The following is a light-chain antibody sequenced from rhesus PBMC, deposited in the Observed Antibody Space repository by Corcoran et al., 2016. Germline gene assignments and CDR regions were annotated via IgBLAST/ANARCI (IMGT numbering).Light chain of an antibody. CDR2: QTS. J-gene: IGKJ2*01. V-gene: IGKV7-13*01. Sequence: DIVLTQSPPSLAVSPGQRATSTCRASESVSLRGINLIHCYQQKPGQPPKLLIYQTSKKNTGVPARCSGGGSGTDFTLTINPVEADDAADYYCQPSVNSPYSFGQGTKLEIK. CDR1: ESVSLRGINL. CDR3: QPSVNSPYS.